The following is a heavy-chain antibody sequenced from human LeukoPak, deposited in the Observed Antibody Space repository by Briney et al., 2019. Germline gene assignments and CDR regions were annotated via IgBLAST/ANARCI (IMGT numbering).Heavy chain of an antibody. J-gene: IGHJ6*03. CDR1: GGSFSGYY. CDR2: INHSGST. CDR3: ARVYDFWNYYYYYYMDV. Sequence: PSETLSLTCAVYGGSFSGYYWSWIRQPPGKGLEWIGEINHSGSTNYNPSLKSRVTISVDTSKNQFSLKLSSVTAADTAVYYCARVYDFWNYYYYYYMDVWGKGTTVTVSS. D-gene: IGHD3-3*01. V-gene: IGHV4-34*01.